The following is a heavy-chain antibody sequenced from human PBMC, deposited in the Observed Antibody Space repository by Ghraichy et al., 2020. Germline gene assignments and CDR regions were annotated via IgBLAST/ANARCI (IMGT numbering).Heavy chain of an antibody. CDR3: ARGHYDILTGYYGIDY. D-gene: IGHD3-9*01. V-gene: IGHV3-21*01. CDR2: ISSSSSYI. CDR1: GFTFSSYN. Sequence: LTCAASGFTFSSYNMNWVRQAPGKGLEWVSSISSSSSYIYYADSVKGRFTISRDNAKNSLYLQMNSLRTEDTAVYYCARGHYDILTGYYGIDYWGQGTLVTVSS. J-gene: IGHJ4*02.